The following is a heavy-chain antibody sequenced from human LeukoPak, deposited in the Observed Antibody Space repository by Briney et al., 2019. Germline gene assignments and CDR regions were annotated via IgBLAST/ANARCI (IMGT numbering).Heavy chain of an antibody. Sequence: PGRSLRLSCAASGFTFSSYGMHWVRQAPGKGLEWVAVISYDGSNKYYADSVKGRFTISRDNSKNTLYLQMNSLRAEDTAVYYCAKDGGGAWFGDFLWYYYGMDVWGQGTTVTVSS. CDR1: GFTFSSYG. CDR3: AKDGGGAWFGDFLWYYYGMDV. V-gene: IGHV3-30*18. J-gene: IGHJ6*02. D-gene: IGHD3-10*01. CDR2: ISYDGSNK.